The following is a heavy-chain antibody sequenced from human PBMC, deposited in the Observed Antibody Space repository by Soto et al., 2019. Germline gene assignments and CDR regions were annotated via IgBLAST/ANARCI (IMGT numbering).Heavy chain of an antibody. J-gene: IGHJ4*02. D-gene: IGHD3-22*01. V-gene: IGHV2-70*04. CDR1: GFSLSTSGMR. Sequence: LVNPTQTLTLTCTFSGFSLSTSGMRVSWIRQPPGKALEWLARIDWDDDKFYSTSLKTRLTISKDTSKNQVVLTMTNMDPVDTATYYCARISPYYDSSGYYYYFDHWGQGTLVTSPQ. CDR2: IDWDDDK. CDR3: ARISPYYDSSGYYYYFDH.